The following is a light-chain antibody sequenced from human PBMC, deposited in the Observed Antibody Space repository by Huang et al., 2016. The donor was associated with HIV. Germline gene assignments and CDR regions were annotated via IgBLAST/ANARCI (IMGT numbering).Light chain of an antibody. CDR3: MQASHGAAT. CDR2: KLS. V-gene: IGKV2-30*01. Sequence: DVLLTQSPLSLPVTLGQPAFITCKSNQSLVYGDGNIYLNWFHQRLGHSPRRLIYKLSNRDSGVPDRFSAGGSGTDFTLWISEVEAEDVGDYYCMQASHGAATFGQGTRVDIK. J-gene: IGKJ1*01. CDR1: QSLVYGDGNIY.